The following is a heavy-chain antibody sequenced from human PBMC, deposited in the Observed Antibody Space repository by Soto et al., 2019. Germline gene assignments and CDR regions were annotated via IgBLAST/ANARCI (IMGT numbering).Heavy chain of an antibody. D-gene: IGHD1-26*01. CDR3: ARDIVSVGPRAKDAFDV. CDR1: GFTFSDTL. Sequence: QVQLVQSGAELKKPGASVNISCQASGFTFSDTLINWVRQGPGQRLEWMGWINPANGNTRYSEPFQGRVTISSLSSASTADVALSDLTSEDTAVYYCARDIVSVGPRAKDAFDVWGQGTMITVSS. J-gene: IGHJ3*01. CDR2: INPANGNT. V-gene: IGHV1-3*01.